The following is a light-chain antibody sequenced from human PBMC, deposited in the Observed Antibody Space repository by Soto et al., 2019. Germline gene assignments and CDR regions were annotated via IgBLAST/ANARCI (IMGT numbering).Light chain of an antibody. J-gene: IGKJ4*01. CDR1: QSISSY. Sequence: DVQMTQSPSSLSASVGDRFTMTFRASQSISSYLNWYQQKPGKAPKLLIYAASSLQSGVPSRFSGGGSGTDFTLTISSLQPEDFATYSCQQSYSTPLTFGGGTKV. CDR2: AAS. CDR3: QQSYSTPLT. V-gene: IGKV1-39*01.